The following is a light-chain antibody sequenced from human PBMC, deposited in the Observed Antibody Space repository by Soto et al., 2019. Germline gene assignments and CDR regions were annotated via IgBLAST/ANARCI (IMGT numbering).Light chain of an antibody. CDR1: ESLSGN. V-gene: IGKV3-15*01. CDR2: GAS. Sequence: EVVMTQSPATLSVSPGEKVTLSCRASESLSGNLAWYQQTPGQAPRLLIYGASTRATGIPARFSGSGYGTDFTLTISGLQSEDFGVYYCQQRSNWLTFGPGTKVDIK. J-gene: IGKJ3*01. CDR3: QQRSNWLT.